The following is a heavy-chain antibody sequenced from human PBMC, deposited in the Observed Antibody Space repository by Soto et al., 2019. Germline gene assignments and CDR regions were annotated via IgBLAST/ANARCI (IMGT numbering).Heavy chain of an antibody. CDR2: ISAYNGNT. J-gene: IGHJ5*02. CDR3: ARSAGLGYCSSTSCSNWFDP. CDR1: GYTFTSYG. D-gene: IGHD2-2*01. Sequence: GASVKVSCKASGYTFTSYGISWVRQAPGQGLEWMGWISAYNGNTNYAQKLQGRVTMTTDTSTSTAYMELSSLRSDDTAVYYCARSAGLGYCSSTSCSNWFDPWGQGTLVTVSS. V-gene: IGHV1-18*01.